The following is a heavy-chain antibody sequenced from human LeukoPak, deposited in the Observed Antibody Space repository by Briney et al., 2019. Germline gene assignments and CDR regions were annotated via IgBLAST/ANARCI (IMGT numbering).Heavy chain of an antibody. CDR2: IYSSGGT. D-gene: IGHD3-22*01. Sequence: GGSLRLSCAASGFAVSSNYMSWVRQAPGKGLEWVSVIYSSGGTYYADSVRGRFTISRDNSKNTLYLQMNSLRVEDMALYYCARDSISSGSMDLWGQGTLVTVSS. CDR1: GFAVSSNY. V-gene: IGHV3-53*01. J-gene: IGHJ4*02. CDR3: ARDSISSGSMDL.